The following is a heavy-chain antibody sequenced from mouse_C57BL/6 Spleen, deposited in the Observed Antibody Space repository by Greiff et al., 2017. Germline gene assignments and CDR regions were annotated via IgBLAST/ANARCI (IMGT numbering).Heavy chain of an antibody. CDR1: GFTFSNYW. CDR3: TGPHYYGSGTNWSFDV. CDR2: IRLKSDNYAT. J-gene: IGHJ1*03. V-gene: IGHV6-3*01. Sequence: VQLKESGGGLVQPGGSMKLSCVASGFTFSNYWMNWVRQSPEQGLEWVAQIRLKSDNYATHYAVSVKGRFTLSRDDSTSSVYLQLNNLRAEDTGIYYCTGPHYYGSGTNWSFDVRGTVATVAVSS. D-gene: IGHD1-1*01.